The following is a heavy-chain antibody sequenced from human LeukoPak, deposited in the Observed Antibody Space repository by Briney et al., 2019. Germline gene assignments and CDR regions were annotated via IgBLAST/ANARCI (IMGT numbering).Heavy chain of an antibody. Sequence: ASVKVSCKASGYTFTDYYIHWVRQAPGQGLEGMAWISPYSGATNFAQMFQGRVTMTRDTSISTAYMELSSLTSDDTAVYYCARGSPRLGVAGTTVDYWGQGTLVTVSS. CDR2: ISPYSGAT. CDR1: GYTFTDYY. J-gene: IGHJ4*02. D-gene: IGHD6-19*01. V-gene: IGHV1-2*02. CDR3: ARGSPRLGVAGTTVDY.